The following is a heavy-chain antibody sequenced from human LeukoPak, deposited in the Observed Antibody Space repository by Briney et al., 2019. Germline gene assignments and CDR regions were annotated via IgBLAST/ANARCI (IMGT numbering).Heavy chain of an antibody. D-gene: IGHD3-10*01. CDR2: IYYSGST. Sequence: SETLSLTCTVSGGSISSSSYYWGWIRQPPGKGLEWIGSIYYSGSTYYNPSLKSRVTISVDTSKNQFSLKLSSVPAADTAVYYCARHPMSPYGLVMDVWGKGTTVTVSS. J-gene: IGHJ6*03. CDR3: ARHPMSPYGLVMDV. CDR1: GGSISSSSYY. V-gene: IGHV4-39*01.